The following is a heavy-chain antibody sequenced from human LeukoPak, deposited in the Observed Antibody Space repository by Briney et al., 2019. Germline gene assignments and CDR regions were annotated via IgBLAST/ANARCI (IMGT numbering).Heavy chain of an antibody. Sequence: SETLSLTCTVSGGSISSYYWSWIRQSAGKGLEWIGRIYASETNYNPSLKSRVTMSLDTSKNQFSLRLSSVTAADTAVYYCARAGSSWYYYYYYMDVWGKGTTVTVSS. V-gene: IGHV4-4*07. J-gene: IGHJ6*03. CDR2: IYASET. D-gene: IGHD6-13*01. CDR3: ARAGSSWYYYYYYMDV. CDR1: GGSISSYY.